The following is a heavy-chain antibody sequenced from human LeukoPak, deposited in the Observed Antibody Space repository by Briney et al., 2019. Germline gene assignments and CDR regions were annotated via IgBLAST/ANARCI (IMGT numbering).Heavy chain of an antibody. V-gene: IGHV3-21*01. CDR3: ARESSESFDI. CDR2: IGSRSTSI. Sequence: GGSLRLSCAASGFTFTSHSMNWVRQAPGKELEWVSSIGSRSTSIYYADSVKGRFTISRDNAKNSLYLQMNSLRAEDTAVYYCARESSESFDIWGQGTMVTVSS. J-gene: IGHJ3*02. CDR1: GFTFTSHS. D-gene: IGHD6-25*01.